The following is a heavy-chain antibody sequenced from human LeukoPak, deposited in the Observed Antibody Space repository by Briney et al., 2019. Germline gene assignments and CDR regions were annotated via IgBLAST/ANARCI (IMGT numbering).Heavy chain of an antibody. Sequence: PSETLSLTCTVSGGSISSYYWSWIRQPPGKGLEWIGYIYYSGSTNYNPSLKSRVTISVDTSKNQFSLKLSSVTAADTAVYYCAISYYYDSSAYSDHDAFDIWGQGTMVTVSS. J-gene: IGHJ3*02. D-gene: IGHD3-22*01. CDR2: IYYSGST. V-gene: IGHV4-59*12. CDR3: AISYYYDSSAYSDHDAFDI. CDR1: GGSISSYY.